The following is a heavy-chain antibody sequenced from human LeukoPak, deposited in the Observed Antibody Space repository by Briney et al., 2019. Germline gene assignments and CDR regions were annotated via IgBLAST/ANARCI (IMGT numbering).Heavy chain of an antibody. CDR1: GYTFTGYY. Sequence: ASVKVSCKASGYTFTGYYMHWVRQAPGQGLEWMGWINPNSGGTNYAQKFQGRVTMTRDTSISTVYMELSRLSSDDTAVYYCARAGYRAVAGFDYWGQGTLVTVSS. V-gene: IGHV1-2*02. CDR2: INPNSGGT. J-gene: IGHJ4*02. D-gene: IGHD6-19*01. CDR3: ARAGYRAVAGFDY.